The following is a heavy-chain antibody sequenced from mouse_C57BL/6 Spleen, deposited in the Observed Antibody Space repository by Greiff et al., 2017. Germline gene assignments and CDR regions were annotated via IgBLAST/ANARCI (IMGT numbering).Heavy chain of an antibody. CDR3: ARRGYDYDGAWFAY. Sequence: VQLVESGAELVKPGASVKISCKASGYAFSSYWMNWVKQRPGKGLEWIGQIYPGDGDTNYNGKFKGKATLTADKSSSTAYMQLSSLTSEDSAVYFCARRGYDYDGAWFAYWGQGTLVTVSA. CDR2: IYPGDGDT. V-gene: IGHV1-80*01. CDR1: GYAFSSYW. J-gene: IGHJ3*01. D-gene: IGHD2-4*01.